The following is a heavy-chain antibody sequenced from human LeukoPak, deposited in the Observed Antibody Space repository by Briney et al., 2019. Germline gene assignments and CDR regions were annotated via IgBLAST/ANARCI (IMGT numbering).Heavy chain of an antibody. CDR2: INGDGSIT. J-gene: IGHJ4*02. V-gene: IGHV3-74*01. CDR1: GFTFSSYL. Sequence: PGGSLRLSCSASGFTFSSYLMHGARQAPGKGLVWVSRINGDGSITSYADSVKGRCTISRDNAKNTLYLQMNSLRAEDTAVYYFARGSAGFDYWGQGALVTVSS. D-gene: IGHD6-13*01. CDR3: ARGSAGFDY.